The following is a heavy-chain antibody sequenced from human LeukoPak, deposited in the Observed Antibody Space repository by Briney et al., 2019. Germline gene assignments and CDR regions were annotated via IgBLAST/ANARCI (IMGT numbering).Heavy chain of an antibody. CDR2: IRYDGSNK. D-gene: IGHD2-2*01. V-gene: IGHV3-30*02. J-gene: IGHJ4*02. CDR3: AKDGARRVVVPAAKDY. Sequence: PGGSLRLSCAASGFTFSSYGMHWVRQAPGKGLEWVAFIRYDGSNKYYADSVKGRFTISGDNSKNTLYLQMNSLRAEDTAVYYCAKDGARRVVVPAAKDYWGQGTLVTVSS. CDR1: GFTFSSYG.